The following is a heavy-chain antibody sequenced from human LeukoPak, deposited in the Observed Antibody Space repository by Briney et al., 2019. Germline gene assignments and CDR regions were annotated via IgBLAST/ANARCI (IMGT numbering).Heavy chain of an antibody. J-gene: IGHJ4*02. CDR2: ISGSGGST. CDR3: ARGLVNAYSGSYYMPFDY. V-gene: IGHV3-23*01. D-gene: IGHD1-26*01. Sequence: PGGSLRLSCAASGFTFSSYAMSWVRQAPGKGLEWVSAISGSGGSTYYTDSVKGRFTISRDNSKNTLYLQMNSLRAEDTAVYYCARGLVNAYSGSYYMPFDYWGQGTLVTVSS. CDR1: GFTFSSYA.